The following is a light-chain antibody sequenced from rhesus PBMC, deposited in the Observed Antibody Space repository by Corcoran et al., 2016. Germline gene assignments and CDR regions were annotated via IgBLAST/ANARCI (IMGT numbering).Light chain of an antibody. J-gene: IGKJ1*01. V-gene: IGKV1-25*01. CDR3: QHYYSTPRT. CDR1: QGITND. CDR2: EAS. Sequence: DIQMTQSQSSLSVSVGDRVTITCRASQGITNDLAWYQQKTGETPKHLFYEASSLQSGIPSRFRGSGSGTDFTLTISSLQSEDFATYYCQHYYSTPRTFGQGTKVEIK.